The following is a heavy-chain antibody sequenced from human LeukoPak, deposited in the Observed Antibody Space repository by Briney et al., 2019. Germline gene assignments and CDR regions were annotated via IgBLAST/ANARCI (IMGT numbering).Heavy chain of an antibody. J-gene: IGHJ4*02. Sequence: ASVKVSCKASGYTFTSYAMHWVRQAPGQRLEWMGWINAGNGNTKYSQKFQGRVTITRDTSASTAYMELSSLRSEDTAVYYCASFSPSFFSSWGWGQGTLVTVSS. D-gene: IGHD3-3*02. V-gene: IGHV1-3*01. CDR2: INAGNGNT. CDR3: ASFSPSFFSSWG. CDR1: GYTFTSYA.